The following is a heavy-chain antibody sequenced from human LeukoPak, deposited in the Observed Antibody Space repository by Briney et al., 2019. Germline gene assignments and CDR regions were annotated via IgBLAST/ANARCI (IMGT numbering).Heavy chain of an antibody. D-gene: IGHD2-15*01. Sequence: ASVKVSCKASGYTFTSYGISWVRQAPGQGLEWMGWISAYNGNTNYAQKLQGRVTMTTDTSPSTAYMELSSLRSEDTAVYYCASVGYCSGGSWPCSNWFDPWGQGTLVTVSS. CDR2: ISAYNGNT. V-gene: IGHV1-18*01. CDR1: GYTFTSYG. J-gene: IGHJ5*02. CDR3: ASVGYCSGGSWPCSNWFDP.